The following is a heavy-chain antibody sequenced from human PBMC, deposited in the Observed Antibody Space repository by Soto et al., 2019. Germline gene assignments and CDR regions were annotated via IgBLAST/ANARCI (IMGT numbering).Heavy chain of an antibody. CDR2: FDPEDGET. Sequence: ASVKVSCKVSGYTLTELSMHWVRQAPGKGLEWMGGFDPEDGETIYAQKFQGRVTMTEDTSTDKAYMELSSLRSEDTAVYYCATLRITMIVVDVNWFDPWGQGTLVTVSS. J-gene: IGHJ5*02. V-gene: IGHV1-24*01. CDR3: ATLRITMIVVDVNWFDP. D-gene: IGHD3-22*01. CDR1: GYTLTELS.